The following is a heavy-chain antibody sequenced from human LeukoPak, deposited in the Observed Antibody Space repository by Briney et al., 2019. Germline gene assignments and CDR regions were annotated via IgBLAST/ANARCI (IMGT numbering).Heavy chain of an antibody. CDR3: ARGTGIAAAVTSLFQY. D-gene: IGHD6-13*01. V-gene: IGHV1-46*01. CDR1: GYTFTSYN. CDR2: VNPSGGTT. J-gene: IGHJ1*01. Sequence: ASVEVSCKASGYTFTSYNIHWVRQAPGQGLEWMGVVNPSGGTTSYAQKFQGRVTMTRDTSTSTVYMELSSLRSEDTAVYYCARGTGIAAAVTSLFQYWGQGTLVTVSS.